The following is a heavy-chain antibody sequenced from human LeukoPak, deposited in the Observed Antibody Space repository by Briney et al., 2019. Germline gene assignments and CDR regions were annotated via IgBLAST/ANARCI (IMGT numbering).Heavy chain of an antibody. J-gene: IGHJ4*02. CDR1: GFTFSSYW. CDR3: AKEASRIQLWLDY. CDR2: ISGSGGST. Sequence: VLLGGSLRLSCEASGFTFSSYWMSWVRQAPGKGLEWVSAISGSGGSTYYADSVKGRFTISRDNSKNTLYLQMNSLRAEDTAVYYCAKEASRIQLWLDYWGQGTLVTVSS. D-gene: IGHD5-18*01. V-gene: IGHV3-23*01.